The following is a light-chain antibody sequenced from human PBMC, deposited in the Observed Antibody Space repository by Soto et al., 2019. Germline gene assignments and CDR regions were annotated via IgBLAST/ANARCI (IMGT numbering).Light chain of an antibody. CDR2: GAS. Sequence: EIVLTQSPGTLSLSPGERATLSCRASQSVGSSYLAWYQQKPGQAPRVLIYGASSRATGIPDRFSGSGSGTDFTLTSSRLEPEDFSVYVCQQYATSPFTFGPGTKWDIK. CDR3: QQYATSPFT. CDR1: QSVGSSY. J-gene: IGKJ3*01. V-gene: IGKV3-20*01.